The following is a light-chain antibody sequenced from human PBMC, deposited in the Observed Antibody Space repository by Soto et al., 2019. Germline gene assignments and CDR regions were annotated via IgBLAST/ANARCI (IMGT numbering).Light chain of an antibody. J-gene: IGKJ5*01. CDR3: QQYHNWPIT. CDR1: QSVSSN. CDR2: DAS. V-gene: IGKV3-15*01. Sequence: EIAMTQSPATLSVSPGESATLSCRASQSVSSNLAWHQQKPGQAPRILMYDASTRATGISAMFSGSGSGTEFTLTISSLQSEDFAVYYCQQYHNWPITFGQGTRLEIK.